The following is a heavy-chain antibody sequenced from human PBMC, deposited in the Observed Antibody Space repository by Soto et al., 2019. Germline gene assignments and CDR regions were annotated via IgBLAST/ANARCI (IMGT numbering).Heavy chain of an antibody. J-gene: IGHJ5*02. CDR2: IYYSGST. CDR1: GGSISSYY. CDR3: ARQSAVAGNWFDP. V-gene: IGHV4-59*08. D-gene: IGHD6-19*01. Sequence: PSETLSLTCTVSGGSISSYYWSWIRQPPGKGLEWIGYIYYSGSTNYNPSLKSRVTISVDTSKNQFTQKLRSVTAADTAVYYCARQSAVAGNWFDPWGQGTRVTVS.